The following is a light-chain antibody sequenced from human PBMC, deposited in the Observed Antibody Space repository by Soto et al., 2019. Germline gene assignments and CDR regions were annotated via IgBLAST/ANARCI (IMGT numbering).Light chain of an antibody. V-gene: IGKV4-1*01. J-gene: IGKJ4*01. CDR2: WAS. Sequence: DIVMTQSPDSLAVSLGERATINCKSSQSVLYSSNNKNQLDWYQQKPGQPPKLLISWASTRESGVPDRFSGSWSGADFTLTISSLQAEDVAVYYCQQYYSCPRTFGGGTKVEIK. CDR3: QQYYSCPRT. CDR1: QSVLYSSNNKNQ.